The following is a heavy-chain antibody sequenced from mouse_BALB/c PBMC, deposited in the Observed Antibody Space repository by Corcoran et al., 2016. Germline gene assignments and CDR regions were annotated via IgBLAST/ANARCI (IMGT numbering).Heavy chain of an antibody. D-gene: IGHD3-3*01. J-gene: IGHJ1*01. CDR1: GYTFTSYT. V-gene: IGHV1-4*02. CDR3: ARGAGPYWYFDV. Sequence: QVQLQQSAAELARPGASVKMSCKASGYTFTSYTMHWVKQRPGQGLEWIGYINPSSGYTEYNQKFKDKTTLTADKSSSTAYMQLSSLTSEDSAVYYCARGAGPYWYFDVWGAGTTVTVSS. CDR2: INPSSGYT.